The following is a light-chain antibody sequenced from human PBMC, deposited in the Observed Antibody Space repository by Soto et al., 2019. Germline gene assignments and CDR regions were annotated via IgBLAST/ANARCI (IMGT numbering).Light chain of an antibody. Sequence: EIVMTHSPATLSVSPGERATLSCRASQSVSGDLAWYHHKPGQAPRLLIYDASTRALDTPARFAGSGAGTEFTLTISSLQSEDFAVYFCQQYNNWPITFGQGTRLEIK. V-gene: IGKV3-15*01. CDR2: DAS. CDR1: QSVSGD. CDR3: QQYNNWPIT. J-gene: IGKJ5*01.